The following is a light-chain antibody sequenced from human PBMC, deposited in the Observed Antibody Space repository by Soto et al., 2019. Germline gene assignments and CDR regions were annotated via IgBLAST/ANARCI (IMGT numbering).Light chain of an antibody. V-gene: IGKV3-11*01. Sequence: EIVLTQSPATLSLSPGERATLSCRASQYITIYLAWYQQKPGQAHRLIIYDASNRATGIPDRFSGSGSGTDSTLTISSLEPDDFAVYYCQQRADWPITFGQGTRLEIK. CDR2: DAS. CDR1: QYITIY. CDR3: QQRADWPIT. J-gene: IGKJ5*01.